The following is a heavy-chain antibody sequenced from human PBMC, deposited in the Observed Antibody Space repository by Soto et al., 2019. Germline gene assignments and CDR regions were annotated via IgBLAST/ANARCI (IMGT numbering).Heavy chain of an antibody. V-gene: IGHV4-59*01. D-gene: IGHD3-10*01. CDR3: AIVRKNGARAFDS. CDR2: IYYSGST. CDR1: GGSISSYY. Sequence: PSETLSLTCTVSGGSISSYYWSWIRQPPGKGLEWIGYIYYSGSTNYNPSLKSRVTISVDTSKNQFSLKLSSVTAADTAVYYCAIVRKNGARAFDSWGQGTMVTVSS. J-gene: IGHJ3*02.